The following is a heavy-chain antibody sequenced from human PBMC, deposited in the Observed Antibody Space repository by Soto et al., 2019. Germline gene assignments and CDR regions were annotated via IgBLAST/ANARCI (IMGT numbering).Heavy chain of an antibody. CDR2: IYDSGNS. D-gene: IGHD2-2*01. V-gene: IGHV4-30-2*01. CDR3: ATSNWFDP. J-gene: IGHJ5*02. Sequence: SETLSLTCGVSGDSISSGGSSWNWIRQPPGKGLEWIGYIYDSGNSYYNPSLRSRVTISIDRSKNQFSLKLTSVTAADTAVYYCATSNWFDPWGQGTLVTVSS. CDR1: GDSISSGGSS.